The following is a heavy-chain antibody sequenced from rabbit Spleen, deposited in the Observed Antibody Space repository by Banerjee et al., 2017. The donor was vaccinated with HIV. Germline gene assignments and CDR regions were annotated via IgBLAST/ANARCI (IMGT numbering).Heavy chain of an antibody. V-gene: IGHV1S40*01. D-gene: IGHD1-1*01. CDR1: GFSFSSRFY. CDR2: IDVGTGNT. J-gene: IGHJ4*01. CDR3: ARDLVAVIGWNFSL. Sequence: QSLEESGGDLVKPGASLTLTCTASGFSFSSRFYMCWVRQAPGKGLEWIACIDVGTGNTYYASWAKGRFTISKTSSTTVTLQMTSLTAADTATYFCARDLVAVIGWNFSLWGPGTLVTVS.